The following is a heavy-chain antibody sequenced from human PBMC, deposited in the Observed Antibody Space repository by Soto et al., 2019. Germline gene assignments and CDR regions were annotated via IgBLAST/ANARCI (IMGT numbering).Heavy chain of an antibody. Sequence: PGGSLRLSCAASGFTSSSYAMHWVRPAPGKGLEWGAVISDDGSNKYYADAVKGRFTISRDNSKNTLYLQMNSLRAEDTAVYYCAREFARGYSGYDPYFDYWGQGTLVTVSS. CDR3: AREFARGYSGYDPYFDY. V-gene: IGHV3-30-3*01. CDR1: GFTSSSYA. D-gene: IGHD5-12*01. CDR2: ISDDGSNK. J-gene: IGHJ4*02.